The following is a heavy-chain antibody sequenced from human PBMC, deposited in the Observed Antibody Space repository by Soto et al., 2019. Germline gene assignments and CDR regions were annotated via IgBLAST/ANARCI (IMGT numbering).Heavy chain of an antibody. J-gene: IGHJ6*02. CDR2: IYSGGST. Sequence: SETLSLTCTVSGGFVNSDTHSWSWIRQTPGKRLEWIGFIYSGGSTKNPSLRSRVTMSVDTSKNQFSLKLRSVIVADTAVYHCARFVRSCSTTTCSTRADVWGQGITVTVSS. D-gene: IGHD2-2*01. V-gene: IGHV4-61*01. CDR3: ARFVRSCSTTTCSTRADV. CDR1: GGFVNSDTHS.